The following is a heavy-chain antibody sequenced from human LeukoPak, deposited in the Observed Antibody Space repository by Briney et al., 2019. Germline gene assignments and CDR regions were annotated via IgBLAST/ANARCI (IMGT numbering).Heavy chain of an antibody. Sequence: GGSLRLSCAAAGFTFSNYWMTWVRQFPGQGLEWVANIKQDGSESYYVDSVKGRFTISRDNAKRSLYLDMDSLRVEDTAVYYCARDSPYYYYYYMDVWGKGTTVTVSS. CDR1: GFTFSNYW. CDR2: IKQDGSES. V-gene: IGHV3-7*03. CDR3: ARDSPYYYYYYMDV. J-gene: IGHJ6*03.